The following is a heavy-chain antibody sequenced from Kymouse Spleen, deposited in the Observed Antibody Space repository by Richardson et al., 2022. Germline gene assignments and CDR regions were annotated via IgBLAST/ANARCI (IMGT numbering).Heavy chain of an antibody. Sequence: QVQLQQWGAGLLKPSETLSLTCAVYGGSFSGYYWSWIRQPPGKGLEWIGEINHSGSTNYNPSLKSRVTISVDTSKNQFSLKLSSVTAADTAVYYCARRGYYGSGSDYYYYGMDVWGQGTTVTVSS. D-gene: IGHD3-10*01. CDR1: GGSFSGYY. CDR2: INHSGST. CDR3: ARRGYYGSGSDYYYYGMDV. J-gene: IGHJ6*02. V-gene: IGHV4-34*01.